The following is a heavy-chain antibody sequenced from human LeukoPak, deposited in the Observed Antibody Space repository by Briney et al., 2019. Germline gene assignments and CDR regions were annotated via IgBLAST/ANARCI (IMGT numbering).Heavy chain of an antibody. J-gene: IGHJ4*02. CDR2: FSRSGPDT. V-gene: IGHV3-23*01. D-gene: IGHD6-13*01. CDR3: AKGSLGSWYYFDY. Sequence: GGSLGLCCAASGFTFGSSAMSWVRQAPGKGPEWVATFSRSGPDTYYADSVKGRFTIFRDNSKSMLYLQMKSLRAEDTAIYYCAKGSLGSWYYFDYWGQGTLVTVSS. CDR1: GFTFGSSA.